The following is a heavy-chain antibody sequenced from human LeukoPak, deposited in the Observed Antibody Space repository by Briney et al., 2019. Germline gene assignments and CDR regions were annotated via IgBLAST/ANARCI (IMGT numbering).Heavy chain of an antibody. D-gene: IGHD6-6*01. J-gene: IGHJ5*02. CDR1: GFTFSSYA. CDR3: AKKGSSSSSEGFWFDP. V-gene: IGHV3-23*01. CDR2: IRGSGGST. Sequence: GGSLRLSCAASGFTFSSYAMSWVRQAPGKGLEWVSAIRGSGGSTYYADSVKGRFTISRDNSKDTLYLQLNSLRVEDTAVYYCAKKGSSSSSEGFWFDPWGQGTLVTVSS.